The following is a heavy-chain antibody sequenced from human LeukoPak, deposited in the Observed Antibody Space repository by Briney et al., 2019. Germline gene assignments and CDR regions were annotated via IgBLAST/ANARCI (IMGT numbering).Heavy chain of an antibody. J-gene: IGHJ4*02. CDR2: IYYSGNT. CDR1: GGSISSSSYY. V-gene: IGHV4-39*01. D-gene: IGHD4-17*01. CDR3: ARQTTVTTSPDFDY. Sequence: PSETLSLTCTVSGGSISSSSYYWGWIRQPPGKGLEWIGSIYYSGNTYYNPSLKSRVTISVDTSKNQFSLKLSSVTAADTAVYYCARQTTVTTSPDFDYWGQGTLVTVSS.